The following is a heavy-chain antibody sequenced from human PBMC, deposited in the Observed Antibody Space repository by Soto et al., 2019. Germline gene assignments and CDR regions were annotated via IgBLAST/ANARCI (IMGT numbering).Heavy chain of an antibody. Sequence: KPSETLSLTCTVSGGSISSYYWSWIRQPAGKGLEWIGRIYTSGSTNYNPSLKSRVTMSVDTSKNQFSLKLSSVTAADTAVYYCARDEYSSSWSNYYYYGMDVWGQGTTVTVSS. CDR2: IYTSGST. CDR1: GGSISSYY. CDR3: ARDEYSSSWSNYYYYGMDV. J-gene: IGHJ6*02. D-gene: IGHD6-13*01. V-gene: IGHV4-4*07.